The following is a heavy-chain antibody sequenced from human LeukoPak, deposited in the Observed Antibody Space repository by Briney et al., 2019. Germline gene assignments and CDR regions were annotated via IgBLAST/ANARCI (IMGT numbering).Heavy chain of an antibody. D-gene: IGHD3-10*01. CDR3: ASTVSFPEAVYFVSGSYVS. CDR1: GYTFTSYG. V-gene: IGHV1-18*01. Sequence: ASVKVSCKASGYTFTSYGISWVRQAPGQGLKWMGWISAYNGNTNYAQKLQGRVTMTTDTSTSTAYMELRSLRSDDTAVYYCASTVSFPEAVYFVSGSYVSWGKEPLATVSS. J-gene: IGHJ5*02. CDR2: ISAYNGNT.